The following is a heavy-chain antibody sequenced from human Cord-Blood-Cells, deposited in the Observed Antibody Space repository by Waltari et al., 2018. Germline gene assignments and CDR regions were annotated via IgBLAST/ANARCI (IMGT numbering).Heavy chain of an antibody. Sequence: QVQLVESGGGVVQPGRSLRLSCAASGFTFSSYGMHWVRQAPGKGLEGGAVISYDGSNKYYAESVKGRFTISRDNSKNTLYLQMNSLRAEDTAVYYCAKDQGQWELRQVDYWGQGTLVTVSS. CDR2: ISYDGSNK. J-gene: IGHJ4*02. D-gene: IGHD1-26*01. CDR1: GFTFSSYG. CDR3: AKDQGQWELRQVDY. V-gene: IGHV3-30*18.